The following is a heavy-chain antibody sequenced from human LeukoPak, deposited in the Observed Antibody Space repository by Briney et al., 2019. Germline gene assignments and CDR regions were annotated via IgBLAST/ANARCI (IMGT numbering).Heavy chain of an antibody. CDR3: ARATDSGWPYYFDY. V-gene: IGHV3-30*04. Sequence: GGSLRLSCAASGFTFNSYAIHWVRQAPGKGLEWVAVISYDGSNKYYADSVKGRFTISRDNAKNSLYLQMNSLRAEDTAVYYCARATDSGWPYYFDYWGQGTLVTVSS. CDR2: ISYDGSNK. D-gene: IGHD6-19*01. J-gene: IGHJ4*02. CDR1: GFTFNSYA.